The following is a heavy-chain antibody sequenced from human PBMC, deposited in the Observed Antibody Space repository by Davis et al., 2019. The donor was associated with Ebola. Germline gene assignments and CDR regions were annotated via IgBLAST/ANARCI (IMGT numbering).Heavy chain of an antibody. CDR3: ARDLTYYDFWSGYYATMDV. CDR2: ISYDGSNK. D-gene: IGHD3-3*01. CDR1: GFTFSSYA. V-gene: IGHV3-30-3*01. J-gene: IGHJ6*02. Sequence: PGGSLRLSCAASGFTFSSYAMHWVRQAPGKGLEWVAVISYDGSNKYYADSVKGRFTISRDNSKNTLYLQMNSLRAEDTAVYYCARDLTYYDFWSGYYATMDVWGQGTTVTVSS.